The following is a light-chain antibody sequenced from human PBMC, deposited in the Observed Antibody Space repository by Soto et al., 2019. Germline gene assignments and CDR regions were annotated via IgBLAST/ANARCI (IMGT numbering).Light chain of an antibody. V-gene: IGKV2-28*01. CDR2: VGS. Sequence: DIVMTQSPLSLPVTLGEPASISCRSSQSLLHTNGFNYLHWYLQKPGQSPQLLIYVGSNRASGVTDRFRGSGSGTDVTLDNNGVEGEDVGDYYCMQALQTPLTFGGGTKVEIK. CDR3: MQALQTPLT. CDR1: QSLLHTNGFNY. J-gene: IGKJ4*01.